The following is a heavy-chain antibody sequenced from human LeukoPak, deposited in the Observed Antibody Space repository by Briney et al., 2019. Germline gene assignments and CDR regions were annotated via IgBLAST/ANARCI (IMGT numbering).Heavy chain of an antibody. CDR3: ARALITMVRGVINRFDY. Sequence: PGGSLRLSCAGSGFTFSSYGMSWVRQAPGKGLEWVSGISGSGGSTYYADSVKGRFTISRDNAKNSLYLQMNSLRAEDTAVYYCARALITMVRGVINRFDYWGQGTLVTVSS. CDR2: ISGSGGST. V-gene: IGHV3-23*01. D-gene: IGHD3-10*01. J-gene: IGHJ4*02. CDR1: GFTFSSYG.